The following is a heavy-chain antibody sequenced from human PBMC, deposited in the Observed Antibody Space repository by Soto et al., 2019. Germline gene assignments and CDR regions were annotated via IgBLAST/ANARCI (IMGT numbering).Heavy chain of an antibody. CDR2: INPGGSIT. Sequence: EEQLVESGGGLVQPGGYLRLSCAASGFTFSSNWMHWVRQAPGKGLVWVSRINPGGSITAYADSVKGRFTISRDNAKNTLDLQMNSLIGDDTAVYYCARVPTGIYGVCNYWGQGTLVTVSS. J-gene: IGHJ4*02. CDR3: ARVPTGIYGVCNY. CDR1: GFTFSSNW. D-gene: IGHD2-8*01. V-gene: IGHV3-74*01.